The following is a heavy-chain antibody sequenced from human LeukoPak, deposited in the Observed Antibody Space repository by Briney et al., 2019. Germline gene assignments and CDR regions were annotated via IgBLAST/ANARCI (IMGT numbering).Heavy chain of an antibody. Sequence: GGSLRLSCIDSGFTFSSHWMSWVRQAPEKGLEFVSGIYENGGTTYYADSVKGRFSISRDNSKNTLYLQMDSLRGEDTAVYYCAKDFRIGYSAHFDYWGQGALVTVSS. V-gene: IGHV3-23*01. CDR3: AKDFRIGYSAHFDY. D-gene: IGHD2-21*01. CDR1: GFTFSSHW. J-gene: IGHJ4*02. CDR2: IYENGGTT.